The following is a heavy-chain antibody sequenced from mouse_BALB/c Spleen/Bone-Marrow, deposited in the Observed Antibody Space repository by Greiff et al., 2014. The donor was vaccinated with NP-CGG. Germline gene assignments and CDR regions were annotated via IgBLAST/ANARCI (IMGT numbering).Heavy chain of an antibody. CDR1: GFAFSDTW. Sequence: EVHLVESGGGLVQPGGSMKLSCAASGFAFSDTWLDWVRQSPEKGPEWVAEIRTKADDRATYYAESVKGRFTISRDDSISSVYLQMNSLRAEDTGIYYCTPHPFDYWGQGTTLTVSS. J-gene: IGHJ2*01. CDR3: TPHPFDY. V-gene: IGHV6-6*01. CDR2: IRTKADDRAT.